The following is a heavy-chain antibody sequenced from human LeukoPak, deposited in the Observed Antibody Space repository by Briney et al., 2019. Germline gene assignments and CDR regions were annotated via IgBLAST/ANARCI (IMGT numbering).Heavy chain of an antibody. CDR2: INHSGST. Sequence: SETLSLTCAVYGGSFSGYYWSWIRQPPGKGLEWIGEINHSGSTNYNPSLKSRVTISVDTSKNQFSLKLSSVTVADTAVYYCARGARRRITMIVVVIGHFDYWGQGTLVTVSS. CDR1: GGSFSGYY. D-gene: IGHD3-22*01. CDR3: ARGARRRITMIVVVIGHFDY. J-gene: IGHJ4*02. V-gene: IGHV4-34*01.